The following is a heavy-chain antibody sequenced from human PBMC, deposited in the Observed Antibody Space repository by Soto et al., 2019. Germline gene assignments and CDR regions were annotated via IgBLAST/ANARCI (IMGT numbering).Heavy chain of an antibody. CDR1: GYTFNHHG. V-gene: IGHV1-18*01. J-gene: IGHJ5*02. CDR3: AKDRARLTQQFNGVT. D-gene: IGHD2-8*01. Sequence: ASGKVSSKASGYTFNHHGFSWVRQAPGQGLEWTGWISAFTGATESAQNFQGRLTMTTDTSTSTAYMDLTSLRSDDTAVYYCAKDRARLTQQFNGVTWGQGTLVTVAS. CDR2: ISAFTGAT.